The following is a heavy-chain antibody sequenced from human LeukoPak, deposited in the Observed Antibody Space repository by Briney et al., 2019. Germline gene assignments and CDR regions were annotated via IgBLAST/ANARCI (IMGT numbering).Heavy chain of an antibody. CDR3: ARVQADYYDSSGYYYVGAFDI. J-gene: IGHJ3*02. V-gene: IGHV3-21*01. CDR1: GFTFSSYS. CDR2: ISSSSRYI. D-gene: IGHD3-22*01. Sequence: GGSLRLSCAASGFTFSSYSMNWVRQAPGKGLEWVSSISSSSRYIYYADSLKGRFTISRDNAKNSLYLQMNSLRAEDTAVYYCARVQADYYDSSGYYYVGAFDIWGQGTMVTVSS.